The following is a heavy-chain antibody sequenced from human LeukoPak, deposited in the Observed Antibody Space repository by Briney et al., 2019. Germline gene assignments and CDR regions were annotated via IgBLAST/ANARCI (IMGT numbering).Heavy chain of an antibody. V-gene: IGHV4-38-2*02. D-gene: IGHD3-22*01. CDR3: ASSKGSSGYSMDY. CDR2: IYHSGST. J-gene: IGHJ4*02. Sequence: PSETLSPTCTVSGYSISSGYYWGWIRQPPGKGLEWIGSIYHSGSTYYNPSLKSRVTISVDTSKNQFSLKLSSVTAADTAVYYCASSKGSSGYSMDYWGQGTLVTVSS. CDR1: GYSISSGYY.